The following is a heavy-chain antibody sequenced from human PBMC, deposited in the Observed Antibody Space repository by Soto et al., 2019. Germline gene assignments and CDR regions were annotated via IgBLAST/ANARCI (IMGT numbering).Heavy chain of an antibody. J-gene: IGHJ3*02. CDR3: AHDGLLGTISVAFDI. D-gene: IGHD1-7*01. Sequence: QITLKESGPTLVQPTQTLTLTCTFSGFSLSTSGAGVGWIRPPPGKALELLALSYWNDDKRYSPSLKSRLTITKDTSKNQVVLTITNMDPVDTATYYCAHDGLLGTISVAFDIWGQGKMVNVSS. CDR1: GFSLSTSGAG. V-gene: IGHV2-5*01. CDR2: SYWNDDK.